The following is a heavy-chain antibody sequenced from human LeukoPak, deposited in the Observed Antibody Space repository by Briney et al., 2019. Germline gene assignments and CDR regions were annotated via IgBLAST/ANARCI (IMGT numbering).Heavy chain of an antibody. V-gene: IGHV4-30-2*02. CDR1: GGSISSGGYY. Sequence: SETLSLTCTVSGGSISSGGYYWSWIRQPPGKGPEWIGYIYHSGSTYYNPSLKSRVTISVDRSKNQFSLKLSSVTAADTAVYFCARIDYGGNFRETDSWGQGTLVTVSS. D-gene: IGHD4-23*01. J-gene: IGHJ4*02. CDR2: IYHSGST. CDR3: ARIDYGGNFRETDS.